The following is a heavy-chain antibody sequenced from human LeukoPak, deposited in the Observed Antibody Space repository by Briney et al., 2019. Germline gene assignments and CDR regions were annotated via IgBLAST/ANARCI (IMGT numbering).Heavy chain of an antibody. CDR2: IIGGAGST. J-gene: IGHJ4*02. Sequence: GGTLRLSCAASGFPFNNHGMSWVRQAPGKGLEWVSGIIGGAGSTYYADSVKGRFTISGDNSKNTLFLQMNSLRAEDTAVYYCAHGAMYQLDYWGQGTLVTVSS. CDR1: GFPFNNHG. CDR3: AHGAMYQLDY. D-gene: IGHD2-2*01. V-gene: IGHV3-23*01.